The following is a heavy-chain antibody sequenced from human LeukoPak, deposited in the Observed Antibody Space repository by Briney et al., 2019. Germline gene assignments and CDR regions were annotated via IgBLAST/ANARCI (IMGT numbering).Heavy chain of an antibody. CDR1: GYTFTGYY. D-gene: IGHD3-22*01. J-gene: IGHJ4*02. CDR3: ARGDMIVVVTPYYY. Sequence: ASVKVSCKASGYTFTGYYMHWVRQAPGQGLEWMGRINPNSGGTNYAQKFQGRVTMTRDTSISTAYMELSRLRSDDTAVYYCARGDMIVVVTPYYYWGQGTLVTVSS. V-gene: IGHV1-2*06. CDR2: INPNSGGT.